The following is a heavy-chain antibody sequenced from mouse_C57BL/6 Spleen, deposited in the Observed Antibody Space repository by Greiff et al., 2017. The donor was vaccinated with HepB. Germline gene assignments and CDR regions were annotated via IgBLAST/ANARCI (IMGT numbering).Heavy chain of an antibody. D-gene: IGHD4-1*01. CDR3: TRENWAIYYYAMDY. CDR1: GFTFSSYA. CDR2: ISSGGDYI. Sequence: EVQRVESGEGLVKPGGSLKLSCAASGFTFSSYAMSWVRQTPEKRLEWVAYISSGGDYIYYADTVKGRFTISRDNARNTLYLQMSSLKSEDTAMYYCTRENWAIYYYAMDYWGQGTSVTVSS. J-gene: IGHJ4*01. V-gene: IGHV5-9-1*02.